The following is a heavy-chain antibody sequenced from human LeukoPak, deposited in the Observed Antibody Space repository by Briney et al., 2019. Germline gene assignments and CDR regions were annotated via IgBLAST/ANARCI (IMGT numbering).Heavy chain of an antibody. V-gene: IGHV1-46*01. J-gene: IGHJ4*02. CDR3: AREREWGRGPIDY. D-gene: IGHD3-3*01. CDR1: GYTFTSYY. Sequence: ASVNVSCKASGYTFTSYYMHWVRQAPGQGLEWMGIINPGGGSTSYAQKFQGRVTMTRDMSTSTVYMELSSLRSEDTAVYYCAREREWGRGPIDYWGQGTLVTVSS. CDR2: INPGGGST.